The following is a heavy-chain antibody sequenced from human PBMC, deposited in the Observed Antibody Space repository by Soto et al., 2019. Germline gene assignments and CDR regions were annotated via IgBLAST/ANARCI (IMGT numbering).Heavy chain of an antibody. D-gene: IGHD1-26*01. CDR1: GFIFSSYT. CDR3: ARAPSGSYPEFDY. CDR2: ITYDGSNQ. V-gene: IGHV3-30-3*01. J-gene: IGHJ4*02. Sequence: PAVSLRLSCAASGFIFSSYTMHWVRQAPGKGLEWVGVITYDGSNQYYADSVKGRFTISRDNSRNMLFLQMNSLRPDDTAVYYCARAPSGSYPEFDYWGQGTLVTVSS.